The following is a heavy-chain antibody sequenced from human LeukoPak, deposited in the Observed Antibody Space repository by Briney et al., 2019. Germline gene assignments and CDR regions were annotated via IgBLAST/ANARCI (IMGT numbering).Heavy chain of an antibody. CDR3: ARALPGLSFDI. Sequence: SETLSLTCTVSGGSIRSSSYYRGWIRQPPGKGLEWIGSIYYSGSTYYNPSLKSRVTISVDTSKNQFSLKLSSVTAADTAVYYCARALPGLSFDIWGQGTMVTVSS. J-gene: IGHJ3*02. V-gene: IGHV4-39*01. CDR2: IYYSGST. D-gene: IGHD3-22*01. CDR1: GGSIRSSSYY.